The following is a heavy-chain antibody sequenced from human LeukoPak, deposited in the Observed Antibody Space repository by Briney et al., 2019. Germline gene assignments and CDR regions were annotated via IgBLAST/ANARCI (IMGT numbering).Heavy chain of an antibody. CDR2: IYSGGST. V-gene: IGHV3-53*01. CDR1: GLTVTSNY. CDR3: ARGPLYLYIDV. J-gene: IGHJ6*03. D-gene: IGHD2-2*01. Sequence: GGSLRLSCAASGLTVTSNYMSWVRQAPGKGLEWVSVIYSGGSTYYADSVKGRFTISRDNSKNTLYLQMDNLRAEDTAVFFCARGPLYLYIDVWGKGHAVTVSS.